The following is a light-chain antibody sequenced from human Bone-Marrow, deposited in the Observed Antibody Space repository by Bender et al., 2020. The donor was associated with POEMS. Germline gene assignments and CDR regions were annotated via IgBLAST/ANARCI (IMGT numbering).Light chain of an antibody. CDR1: GSDVGGYNY. CDR3: SSYAGSSTYV. J-gene: IGLJ1*01. CDR2: DVS. Sequence: QSALTQPASVSGSPGQSITISCTGSGSDVGGYNYVSWYQHHPGSAPKLVIYDVSNRPSGISNRLSGSKSGNTASLTISGLQADDEADYYCSSYAGSSTYVFGTGTKVTVL. V-gene: IGLV2-14*03.